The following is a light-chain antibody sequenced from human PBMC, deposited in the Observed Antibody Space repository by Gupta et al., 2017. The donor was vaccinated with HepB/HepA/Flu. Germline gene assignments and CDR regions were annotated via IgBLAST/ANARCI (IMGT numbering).Light chain of an antibody. V-gene: IGKV1-16*02. J-gene: IGKJ1*01. CDR2: AAS. CDR3: GQYNRHKWT. Sequence: DVQMTQSPSSLSASVGDRVTITCRASQGISNDLAWFQQKPGKAPQSLIYAASSLQSGVHSKGSGRGSGTDGNLNISSLQPEDFETYYCGQYNRHKWTFGQGTNVEIK. CDR1: QGISND.